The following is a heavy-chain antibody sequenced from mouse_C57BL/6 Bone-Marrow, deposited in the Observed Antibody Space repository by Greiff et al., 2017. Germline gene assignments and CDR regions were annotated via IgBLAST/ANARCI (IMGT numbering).Heavy chain of an antibody. J-gene: IGHJ2*01. CDR1: GYSFTGYF. CDR2: INPYNGDT. V-gene: IGHV1-20*01. Sequence: VQLQQSGPELVKPGDSVKISCKASGYSFTGYFMNWVMQSHGKSLEWIGRINPYNGDTFYNQKFKGKATLTVDKSSSTAHMELRSLTSEDSAVYYCARSTRITAYYFDYWGQGTTLTVSS. CDR3: ARSTRITAYYFDY. D-gene: IGHD2-4*01.